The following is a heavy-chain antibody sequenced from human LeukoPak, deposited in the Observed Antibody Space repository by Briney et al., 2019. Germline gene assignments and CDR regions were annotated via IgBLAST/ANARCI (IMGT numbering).Heavy chain of an antibody. J-gene: IGHJ6*03. Sequence: GGSLRLSCAASRFTFSSYWMNWVRQAPGKGLEWVANIKQDESEKYYVDSVKGRFTISRDNAKNSLYLQMNNLRAEDMAVYYCARGGYCTSANCYTYSYYMDVWGKGTTVTVSS. CDR2: IKQDESEK. CDR3: ARGGYCTSANCYTYSYYMDV. CDR1: RFTFSSYW. D-gene: IGHD2-2*02. V-gene: IGHV3-7*01.